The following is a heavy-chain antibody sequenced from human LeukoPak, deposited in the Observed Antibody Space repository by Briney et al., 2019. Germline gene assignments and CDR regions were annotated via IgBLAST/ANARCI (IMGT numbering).Heavy chain of an antibody. V-gene: IGHV4-34*01. CDR2: IYDSGSA. CDR1: GGSFSGYY. D-gene: IGHD2-21*01. Sequence: SETLSLTCAVYGGSFSGYYWGWIRQPPGKGLEWIANIYDSGSAYYNPSLKSRVTVDIDTSKSQFSLKLRSVTAADTAVYYCARRGEGYFDHWGQGTLVTVSS. CDR3: ARRGEGYFDH. J-gene: IGHJ4*02.